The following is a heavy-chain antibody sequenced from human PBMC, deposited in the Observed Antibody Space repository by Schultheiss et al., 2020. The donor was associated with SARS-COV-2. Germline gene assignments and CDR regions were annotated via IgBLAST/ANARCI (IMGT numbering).Heavy chain of an antibody. CDR2: ISGSGGST. CDR1: GFTFSSYA. CDR3: AKGRSGWYDPFYYGTAV. D-gene: IGHD6-19*01. V-gene: IGHV3-23*01. Sequence: GGSLRLSCAASGFTFSSYAMSWVRQAPGKGLEWVSAISGSGGSTYYADSLEGRFTISRDNSKNTLSLEMNSLTVEDTAVYYCAKGRSGWYDPFYYGTAVWGQGTTVTVSS. J-gene: IGHJ6*02.